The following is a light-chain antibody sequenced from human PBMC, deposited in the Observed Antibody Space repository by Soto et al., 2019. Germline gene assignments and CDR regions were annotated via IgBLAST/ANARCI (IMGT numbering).Light chain of an antibody. CDR2: AAS. CDR1: QPIDTS. CDR3: QQYYTYPRT. Sequence: IPMTQSPSSFSASTGDRVTLSCRASQPIDTSLAWYQQKPGEAPKLLIFAASTLQTGVPSRFSGRGFGTEFTLTIGCLQAEDFATYYCQQYYTYPRTFAQGTKVDIK. V-gene: IGKV1-8*01. J-gene: IGKJ1*01.